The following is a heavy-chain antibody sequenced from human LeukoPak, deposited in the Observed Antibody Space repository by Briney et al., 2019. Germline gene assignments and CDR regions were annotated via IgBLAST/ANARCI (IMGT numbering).Heavy chain of an antibody. CDR3: ARRPSGSEANYYFDL. CDR1: GYSFSNYW. CDR2: IYPGDSDP. V-gene: IGHV5-51*01. D-gene: IGHD5-24*01. J-gene: IGHJ2*01. Sequence: GESLKISCKGSGYSFSNYWIGWVRQMPGKGLKWMGIIYPGDSDPRYSPSFQGQVTISADKSSTTAYLQWSSLKASDTAIYYCARRPSGSEANYYFDLWGPGTLITVSS.